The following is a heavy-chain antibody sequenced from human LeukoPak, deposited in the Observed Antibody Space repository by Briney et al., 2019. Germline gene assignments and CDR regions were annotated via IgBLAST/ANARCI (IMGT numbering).Heavy chain of an antibody. CDR1: GYTFTSYG. J-gene: IGHJ6*02. CDR3: ARDGYCSGGSCSYYYGMDV. Sequence: ASVKVSCKASGYTFTSYGISWVRQAPGQGLEWMGWINPNSGGTNYAQKFQGRVTMTRDTSISTAYMELSRLRSDDTAVYYCARDGYCSGGSCSYYYGMDVWGQGTTVTVSS. CDR2: INPNSGGT. V-gene: IGHV1-2*02. D-gene: IGHD2-15*01.